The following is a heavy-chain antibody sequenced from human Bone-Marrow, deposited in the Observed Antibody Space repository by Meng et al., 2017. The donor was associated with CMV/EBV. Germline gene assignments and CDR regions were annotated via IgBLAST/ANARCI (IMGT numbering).Heavy chain of an antibody. D-gene: IGHD2-21*01. J-gene: IGHJ4*02. CDR1: GFTFSSYG. Sequence: GESLKISCAASGFTFSSYGMHWVRQAPGKGLEWVAVIWYDGSNKYYADSVKGRFTISRDNSKNTLYLQMNSLRAEDTAVYYCARGSLIAQGKDYWGQGTLVTVSS. CDR2: IWYDGSNK. CDR3: ARGSLIAQGKDY. V-gene: IGHV3-33*01.